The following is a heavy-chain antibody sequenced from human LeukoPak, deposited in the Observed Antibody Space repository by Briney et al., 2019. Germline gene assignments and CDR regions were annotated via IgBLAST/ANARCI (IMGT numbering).Heavy chain of an antibody. CDR1: GFTFSHYW. CDR2: IESDGGRT. CDR3: ARVGHWSSTGCFIDY. V-gene: IGHV3-74*01. J-gene: IGHJ4*02. Sequence: GGSLRLSCAASGFTFSHYWMHWVRQAPGKGLVWVSRIESDGGRTDYADSLKGRFTISRDNAKNTLYLEMNSLRAEDTAVYYCARVGHWSSTGCFIDYWGEGTLVTVSS. D-gene: IGHD2-2*01.